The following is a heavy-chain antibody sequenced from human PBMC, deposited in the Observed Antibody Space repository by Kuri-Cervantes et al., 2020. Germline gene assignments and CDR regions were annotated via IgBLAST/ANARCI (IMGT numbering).Heavy chain of an antibody. Sequence: GESLKISCEASGFIFTDYEINWVRQAPGKGLEWISYISLSGDTMFYADSVKGRFTISRDNAKNSLHLQMDSLRAEDTAVYYCARTPAAGGGDNWGQGTLVTVSS. CDR3: ARTPAAGGGDN. CDR2: ISLSGDTM. J-gene: IGHJ4*02. D-gene: IGHD5-24*01. V-gene: IGHV3-48*03. CDR1: GFIFTDYE.